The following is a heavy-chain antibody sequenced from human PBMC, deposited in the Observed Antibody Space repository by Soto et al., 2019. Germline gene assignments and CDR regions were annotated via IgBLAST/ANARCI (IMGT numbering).Heavy chain of an antibody. CDR2: IVVGSGHT. D-gene: IGHD2-2*01. CDR3: AAASSTSGGYYLMDV. Sequence: SVKVSCKTSGFTFISSAMQWVRQARGQRLEWIGWIVVGSGHTNYAQKFQERVTITRDMSTTTAYMELSSLRSEDTAVYYCAAASSTSGGYYLMDVCGRRTTVIVSS. V-gene: IGHV1-58*02. CDR1: GFTFISSA. J-gene: IGHJ6*02.